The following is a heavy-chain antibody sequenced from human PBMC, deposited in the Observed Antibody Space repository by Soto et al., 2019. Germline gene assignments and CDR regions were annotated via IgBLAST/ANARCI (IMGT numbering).Heavy chain of an antibody. Sequence: PSETLSLTCAVYGGSFSGYYWSWIRQPPGKGLEWIGEINHSGSTNYNPSLKSRATISVDTSKNQFSLKLSSVTAADTAVYYCARGVGTMVRGVSPSYGMDVWGQGTTVTVSS. V-gene: IGHV4-34*01. CDR2: INHSGST. J-gene: IGHJ6*02. CDR3: ARGVGTMVRGVSPSYGMDV. D-gene: IGHD3-10*01. CDR1: GGSFSGYY.